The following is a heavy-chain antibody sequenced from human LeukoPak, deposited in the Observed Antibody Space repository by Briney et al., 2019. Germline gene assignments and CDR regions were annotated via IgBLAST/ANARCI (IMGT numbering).Heavy chain of an antibody. Sequence: SETLSLTCTVSGGSISSSSYYWGWIRQPPGKGLEWIGSIYYSGSTYYNPSLKSRVIISVDTSKNQFSLKLSSVTAADTAVYYCARWAAAGTSFDYWGQGTLVTASS. CDR2: IYYSGST. J-gene: IGHJ4*02. CDR3: ARWAAAGTSFDY. D-gene: IGHD6-13*01. V-gene: IGHV4-39*07. CDR1: GGSISSSSYY.